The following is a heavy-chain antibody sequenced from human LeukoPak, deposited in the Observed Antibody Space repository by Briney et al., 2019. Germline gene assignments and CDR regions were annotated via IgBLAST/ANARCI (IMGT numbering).Heavy chain of an antibody. CDR3: ARGIAAAGTDDY. CDR1: GGSISSYY. Sequence: PSETLSLTCTVSGGSISSYYWSWIRQPPGKGLEWIGYIYYSGSTNYNPSLKSRVTISVDTSKIQFSLKLSSVTAADTAVYYCARGIAAAGTDDYRGQGTLVTVSS. V-gene: IGHV4-59*01. D-gene: IGHD6-13*01. J-gene: IGHJ4*02. CDR2: IYYSGST.